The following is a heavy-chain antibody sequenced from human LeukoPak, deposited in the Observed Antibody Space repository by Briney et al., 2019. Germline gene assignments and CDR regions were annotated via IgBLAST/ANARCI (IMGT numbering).Heavy chain of an antibody. CDR1: GFTYSSYA. CDR2: ISYDGSNK. V-gene: IGHV3-30*04. CDR3: AIMRGTSSIDY. D-gene: IGHD2-2*01. J-gene: IGHJ4*02. Sequence: GGSLRLSCGASGFTYSSYAMHWVRQAPGKGLEWVAVISYDGSNKYYADSVKGRFTISRDNSKNTLYLQMNSLRAEDTAVYYCAIMRGTSSIDYWGQGTLVTVSS.